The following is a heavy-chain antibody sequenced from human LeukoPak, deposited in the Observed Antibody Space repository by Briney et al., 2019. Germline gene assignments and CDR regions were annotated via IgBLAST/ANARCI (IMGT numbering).Heavy chain of an antibody. CDR3: ARHWLVTSSDY. V-gene: IGHV3-74*01. Sequence: GRSLRLSCAASGFTFSSYWMHWACQAPGKGLVWVSRINSDGSSTSYADSVKGRFTISRDNAKNSLYLQMNSLRAEDTAVYYCARHWLVTSSDYWGQGTLVTVSS. CDR1: GFTFSSYW. J-gene: IGHJ4*02. D-gene: IGHD6-19*01. CDR2: INSDGSST.